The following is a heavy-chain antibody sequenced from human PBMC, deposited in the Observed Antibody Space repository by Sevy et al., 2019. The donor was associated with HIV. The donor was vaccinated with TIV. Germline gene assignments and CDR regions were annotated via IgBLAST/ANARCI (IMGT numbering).Heavy chain of an antibody. V-gene: IGHV3-49*03. CDR1: GFTFGDYA. D-gene: IGHD3-10*01. J-gene: IGHJ4*02. Sequence: GGSLRLSCTASGFTFGDYAMSWFRQAPGKGLEWVGFIRSKAYGGTTEYAASVKGRFTISRDDSKSIAYLQMNSLKTEDTAVYYCTRDATMVRGVITNSHYWGQGTLVTVSS. CDR2: IRSKAYGGTT. CDR3: TRDATMVRGVITNSHY.